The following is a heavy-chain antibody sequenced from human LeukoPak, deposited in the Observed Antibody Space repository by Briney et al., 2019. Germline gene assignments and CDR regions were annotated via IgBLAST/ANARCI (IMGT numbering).Heavy chain of an antibody. Sequence: PSGTLSLTCAVSGGSISSNNWWSWVRQPPGRGLEWLGQIYHSGGTMYNPSLESRVTISLDKSMNHFSLKLSSVTAADTAVYYCARDPVPGPGVYLDYWGQGTLVTVSS. CDR1: GGSISSNNW. J-gene: IGHJ4*02. CDR2: IYHSGGT. CDR3: ARDPVPGPGVYLDY. V-gene: IGHV4-4*02. D-gene: IGHD2-2*01.